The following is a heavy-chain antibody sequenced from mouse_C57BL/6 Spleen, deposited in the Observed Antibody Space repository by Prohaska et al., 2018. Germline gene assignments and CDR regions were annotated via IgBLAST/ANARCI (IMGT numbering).Heavy chain of an antibody. Sequence: QVTLKESGPGILQSSQTLSLTCSFSGFSLSTSGMGVSWIRQPSGKGLEWLAHIYWDDDKRYNPALKSRLTISKDTSRNQVFLKITSVDTADTATYYCAHYDGFTGFAYWGQGTLVTVSA. CDR2: IYWDDDK. D-gene: IGHD2-3*01. J-gene: IGHJ3*01. CDR3: AHYDGFTGFAY. CDR1: GFSLSTSGMG. V-gene: IGHV8-12*01.